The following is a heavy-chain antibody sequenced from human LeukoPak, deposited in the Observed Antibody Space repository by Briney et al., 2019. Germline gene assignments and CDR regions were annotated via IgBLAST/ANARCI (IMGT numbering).Heavy chain of an antibody. CDR1: GYTFTSYD. Sequence: ASVKVSCKASGYTFTSYDINWVRQATGQGLEWMGWMNPNSGNTGYAQKFQGRVTMTRNTSISTAYMELSSLRSEDTAVYYCASPQEYSSSSFRAGGFDYWGQGTLVTVSS. J-gene: IGHJ4*02. V-gene: IGHV1-8*01. CDR3: ASPQEYSSSSFRAGGFDY. CDR2: MNPNSGNT. D-gene: IGHD6-6*01.